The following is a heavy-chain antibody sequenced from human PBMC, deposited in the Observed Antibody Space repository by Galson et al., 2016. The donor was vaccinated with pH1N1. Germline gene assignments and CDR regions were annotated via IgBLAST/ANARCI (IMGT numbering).Heavy chain of an antibody. CDR1: GGSVSNNY. J-gene: IGHJ4*02. V-gene: IGHV4-59*02. CDR2: IYYNGNT. CDR3: AKEGASRSAGYFES. Sequence: SVTLSLTCTVSGGSVSNNYYSWIRQSPGKGLEWIAYIYYNGNTKYNPSLKSRVTISLDTSKNQVSLNLTSVTAADTAIYYCAKEGASRSAGYFESWGQGALVTVSS. D-gene: IGHD1-26*01.